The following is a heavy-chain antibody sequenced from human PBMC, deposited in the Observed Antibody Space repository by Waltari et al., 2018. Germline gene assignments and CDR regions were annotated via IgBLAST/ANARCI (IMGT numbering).Heavy chain of an antibody. D-gene: IGHD5-12*01. V-gene: IGHV4-39*01. CDR1: GGSISSSRYY. J-gene: IGHJ4*02. Sequence: QLQLQESGPGLVKPSETLSLTCTVSGGSISSSRYYWGWIRQPPGKGLEWIGSIYYSGSTYYNPSLKSRVTISVDTSKNQFSLKLSSVTAADTAVYYCARHIGSGYDPYYFDYWGQGTLVTVSS. CDR2: IYYSGST. CDR3: ARHIGSGYDPYYFDY.